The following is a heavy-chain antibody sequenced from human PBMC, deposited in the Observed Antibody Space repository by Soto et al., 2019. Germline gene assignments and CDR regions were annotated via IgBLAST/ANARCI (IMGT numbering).Heavy chain of an antibody. J-gene: IGHJ5*02. CDR3: PTGRGALRS. V-gene: IGHV3-15*01. CDR2: IKSKTDGGTT. D-gene: IGHD1-26*01. Sequence: EVQLVESGGGLVKPGGSLRLSCAASGFTFSNAWRSWVRQAPGKGLEWVGRIKSKTDGGTTDYAGPVKGRFALSRDDARPLVVLQMNTLYPEAPAVWSCPTGRGALRSWGQGTLVTVS. CDR1: GFTFSNAW.